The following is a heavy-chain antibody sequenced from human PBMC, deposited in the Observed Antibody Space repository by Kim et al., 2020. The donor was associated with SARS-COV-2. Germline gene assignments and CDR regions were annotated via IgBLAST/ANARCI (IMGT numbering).Heavy chain of an antibody. D-gene: IGHD6-19*01. CDR3: ARDRLAGREYFQH. V-gene: IGHV4-31*02. Sequence: YTPSLKSRVTISVDTSKNQFSLKLSSVTAADTAVYYCARDRLAGREYFQHWGQGTLVTVSS. J-gene: IGHJ1*01.